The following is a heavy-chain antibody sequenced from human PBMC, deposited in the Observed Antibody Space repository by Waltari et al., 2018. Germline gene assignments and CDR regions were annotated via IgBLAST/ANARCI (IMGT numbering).Heavy chain of an antibody. CDR1: GFAFNSYA. D-gene: IGHD6-13*01. Sequence: EVHLLESGGDLVQPGGSLRLSCTASGFAFNSYAMSWVRQAPGKGLEWFSVISLSGGYTNYADSVEGRFTVSRDNSKKTLYLQMNSLRADDTAVYYCAKELKVSAGRPFDYWGQGTLVTVSS. CDR3: AKELKVSAGRPFDY. CDR2: ISLSGGYT. V-gene: IGHV3-23*01. J-gene: IGHJ4*02.